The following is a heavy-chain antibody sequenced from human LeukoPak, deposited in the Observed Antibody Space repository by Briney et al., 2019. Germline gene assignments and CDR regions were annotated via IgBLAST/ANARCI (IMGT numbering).Heavy chain of an antibody. J-gene: IGHJ4*02. CDR2: IKQVGSEK. V-gene: IGHV3-7*03. CDR1: GFTFSRYW. CDR3: ARAPHIVVVTAMAFDY. D-gene: IGHD2-21*02. Sequence: GRSLRLSCAASGFTFSRYWMSWVSQAPGKGLEWVANIKQVGSEKYYVDSVKSRFTISRDNAKNSLYLQMNSLRAEDTAVYYCARAPHIVVVTAMAFDYWGQGTLVTVSS.